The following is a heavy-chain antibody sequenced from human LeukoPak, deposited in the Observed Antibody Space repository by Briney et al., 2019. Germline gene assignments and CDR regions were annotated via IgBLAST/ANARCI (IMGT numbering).Heavy chain of an antibody. V-gene: IGHV1-2*02. D-gene: IGHD5-18*01. CDR2: INPNSGGT. Sequence: ASVKVSCKASGYTFTGYYMHWVRQAPGQGLEWMGWINPNSGGTNYAQKFQGRVTMTRDTSISTAYMELSRLRSDDTAVYYCARSDTAMVTKLDYWGQGTLVTVSS. J-gene: IGHJ4*02. CDR3: ARSDTAMVTKLDY. CDR1: GYTFTGYY.